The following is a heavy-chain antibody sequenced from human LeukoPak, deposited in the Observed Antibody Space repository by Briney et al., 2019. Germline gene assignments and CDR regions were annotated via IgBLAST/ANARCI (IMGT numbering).Heavy chain of an antibody. CDR3: ARVRLLYYDILTGYFDY. V-gene: IGHV3-7*01. CDR1: GFIFNIYW. CDR2: INQDGSEK. D-gene: IGHD3-9*01. J-gene: IGHJ4*02. Sequence: GGSLRLSCAASGFIFNIYWMSWVRQAPGKGLEWVANINQDGSEKYYVDSVKGRFTISRDNAKNSLYLQMNSLRAEDTAVYYCARVRLLYYDILTGYFDYWGQGTLVTVSS.